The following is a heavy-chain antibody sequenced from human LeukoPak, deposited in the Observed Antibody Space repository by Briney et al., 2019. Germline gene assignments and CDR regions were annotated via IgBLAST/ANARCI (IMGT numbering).Heavy chain of an antibody. J-gene: IGHJ4*02. CDR3: ARGKQQLVFPDY. D-gene: IGHD6-13*01. Sequence: SETLSLTCAVYGGSFSGYYWSWIRQPPGKGLEWIGETNHSRSPNYNPSLKSRVTISVDTSKNQFALKLSSVTDADTAVYYCARGKQQLVFPDYWGQGTLVTVSS. CDR1: GGSFSGYY. V-gene: IGHV4-34*01. CDR2: TNHSRSP.